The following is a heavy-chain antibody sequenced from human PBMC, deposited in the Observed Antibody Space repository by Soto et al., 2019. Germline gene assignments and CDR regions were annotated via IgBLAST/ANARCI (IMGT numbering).Heavy chain of an antibody. D-gene: IGHD5-12*01. Sequence: QVQLQQWGAGLLKPSETLSLTCAVYGGSFSGYYWSWIRQPPGKGLEWIGEINHSGSTNYNPSLKSRVTKSVDTSKSECPLKLSYVTGADTAVYYGARRPVGGSRTDWYFDPWGRGSLVTLSS. CDR2: INHSGST. CDR1: GGSFSGYY. CDR3: ARRPVGGSRTDWYFDP. J-gene: IGHJ2*01. V-gene: IGHV4-34*01.